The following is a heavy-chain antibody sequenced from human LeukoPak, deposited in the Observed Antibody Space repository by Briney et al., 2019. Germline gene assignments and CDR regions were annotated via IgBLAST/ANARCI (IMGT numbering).Heavy chain of an antibody. CDR3: ARDPSARLDY. V-gene: IGHV6-1*01. D-gene: IGHD6-6*01. J-gene: IGHJ4*02. CDR2: TYYRSKWMN. Sequence: SQTLSLTCAISGDSVLSDTAAWNWTRQSPSRGLEWLGRTYYRSKWMNDYPMSVRGRVTISPDASKNQFSLHLTSVTPDDTAVYYCARDPSARLDYWGQGALVTVSS. CDR1: GDSVLSDTAA.